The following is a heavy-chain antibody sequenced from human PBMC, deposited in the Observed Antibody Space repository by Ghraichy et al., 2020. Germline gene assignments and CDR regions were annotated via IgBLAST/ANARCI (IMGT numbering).Heavy chain of an antibody. Sequence: ASVKVSCKASGYTFTGYDMHWVRQAPGQGLEGMGWINPNSGGTNYAQKIQGRVTMTRATSISTAYMELSSLRTDDTAVYYCARGFRGISGGGYDVGDYWGQGTLATVSS. CDR3: ARGFRGISGGGYDVGDY. J-gene: IGHJ4*02. CDR1: GYTFTGYD. D-gene: IGHD2-15*01. V-gene: IGHV1-2*02. CDR2: INPNSGGT.